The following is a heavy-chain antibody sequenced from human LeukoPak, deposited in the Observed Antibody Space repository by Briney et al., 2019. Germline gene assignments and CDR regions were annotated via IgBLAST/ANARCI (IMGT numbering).Heavy chain of an antibody. CDR3: ARRYAMVRGPKGHQHYYYYGMDV. CDR1: GGSISSYY. Sequence: SETLSLTCTASGGSISSYYWSWIRQPPGKGLEWIGYIYYSGSTNYDPSLKSRVTISVDTSKNQFSLKLSSVTAADTAVYYCARRYAMVRGPKGHQHYYYYGMDVWGQGTTVTVSS. D-gene: IGHD3-10*01. V-gene: IGHV4-59*08. J-gene: IGHJ6*02. CDR2: IYYSGST.